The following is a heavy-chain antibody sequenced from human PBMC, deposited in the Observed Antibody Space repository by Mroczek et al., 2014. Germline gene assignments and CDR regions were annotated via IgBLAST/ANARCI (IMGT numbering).Heavy chain of an antibody. CDR3: ARALRIGPSPQNAFDI. D-gene: IGHD2/OR15-2a*01. V-gene: IGHV1-69*01. CDR2: IIPIFGTA. CDR1: GGTFSSYA. Sequence: QVQLQQSGAEVKKPGSSVKVSCKASGGTFSSYAISWVRQAPGQGLEWMGGIIPIFGTANYAQKFQGRVTITADESTSTAYMXLSSLRSEDTAVYYCARALRIGPSPQNAFDIVGPRDKWSPSL. J-gene: IGHJ3*02.